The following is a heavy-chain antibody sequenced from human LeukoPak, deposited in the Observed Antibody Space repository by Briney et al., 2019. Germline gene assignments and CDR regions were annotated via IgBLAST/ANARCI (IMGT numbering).Heavy chain of an antibody. V-gene: IGHV3-15*01. J-gene: IGHJ3*02. CDR3: TGFETSGPDAFDI. CDR1: GHTLSKAW. CDR2: IITKTDGVTT. Sequence: GGSLSLSCAASGHTLSKAWMSWVRQAPGKGREWVGRIITKTDGVTTDYAAPVKGRFTLTRDDSKNTVYLQMTSLKIEDTAVYFRTGFETSGPDAFDIWGRGTMVTVSS. D-gene: IGHD5-12*01.